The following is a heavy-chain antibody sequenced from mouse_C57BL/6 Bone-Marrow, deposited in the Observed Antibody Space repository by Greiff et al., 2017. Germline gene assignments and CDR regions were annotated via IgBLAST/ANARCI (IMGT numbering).Heavy chain of an antibody. V-gene: IGHV1-55*01. Sequence: QVQLQQPGAELVKPGASVKLSCKASGYNITSYWINWVKQRPGQGLAWIGEIYPGGGSTNYAEKFTSKATMTVDTSSSTAYLQLSSLTSEDTAVYYCAIDLGHDYCDYWGQGTTLTVSS. CDR1: GYNITSYW. CDR3: AIDLGHDYCDY. D-gene: IGHD4-1*01. J-gene: IGHJ2*01. CDR2: IYPGGGST.